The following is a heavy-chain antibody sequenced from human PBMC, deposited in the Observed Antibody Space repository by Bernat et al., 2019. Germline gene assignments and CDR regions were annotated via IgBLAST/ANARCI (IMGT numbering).Heavy chain of an antibody. J-gene: IGHJ4*02. D-gene: IGHD3-22*01. CDR1: GFTFSSYA. CDR3: ARGGYYYDPTNDY. CDR2: ISYDGSNK. Sequence: QVQLVESGGGVVQPGRSLRLSCAASGFTFSSYAMHWVRQAPGKGLEWVAVISYDGSNKYSADSVKGQFTISRDNSKNTLYLQMNSLRAEDTAVYYCARGGYYYDPTNDYWGQGTLVTVSS. V-gene: IGHV3-30-3*01.